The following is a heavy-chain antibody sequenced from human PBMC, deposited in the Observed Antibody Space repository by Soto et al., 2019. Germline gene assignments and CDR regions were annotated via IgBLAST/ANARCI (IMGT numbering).Heavy chain of an antibody. CDR3: ARARGKYSSVWAYFDY. CDR1: GYTFTGYY. Sequence: ASVKVSCKASGYTFTGYYMHWVRQAPGQGLEWMGWINPNSGGTNYAQKFQGRVTMTRDTSISTAYMELSRLRSDDTAVYYCARARGKYSSVWAYFDYWGQGTLVTVAS. J-gene: IGHJ4*02. CDR2: INPNSGGT. D-gene: IGHD6-19*01. V-gene: IGHV1-2*02.